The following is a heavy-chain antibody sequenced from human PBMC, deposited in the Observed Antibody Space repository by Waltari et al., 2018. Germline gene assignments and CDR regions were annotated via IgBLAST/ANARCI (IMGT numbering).Heavy chain of an antibody. J-gene: IGHJ3*02. Sequence: EVQLVESGGGLVQPGGSLRLSCAASGFTFSSYAMSWVRQAPGKGLEWVPAISGSGGSTYYADSVKGRFTISRDNSKNTLYLQMNSLRAEDTAVYYCAKDPLHPITIFGVVPDAFDIWGQGTMVTVSS. CDR3: AKDPLHPITIFGVVPDAFDI. D-gene: IGHD3-3*01. CDR1: GFTFSSYA. V-gene: IGHV3-23*04. CDR2: ISGSGGST.